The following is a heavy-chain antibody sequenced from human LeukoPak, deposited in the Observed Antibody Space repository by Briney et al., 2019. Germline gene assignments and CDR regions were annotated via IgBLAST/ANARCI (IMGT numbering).Heavy chain of an antibody. CDR2: ISSSSSYI. CDR3: ARDRGYYDSSCYLT. Sequence: GGSLRLSCPASGFTFSSYSMNWVRQAPWKGLEWVSSISSSSSYIYYADSVKGRFTISRDNAKNSLYLQMNSLRAEDTAVYYCARDRGYYDSSCYLTWGQGTLVTVSS. D-gene: IGHD3-22*01. CDR1: GFTFSSYS. V-gene: IGHV3-21*01. J-gene: IGHJ5*02.